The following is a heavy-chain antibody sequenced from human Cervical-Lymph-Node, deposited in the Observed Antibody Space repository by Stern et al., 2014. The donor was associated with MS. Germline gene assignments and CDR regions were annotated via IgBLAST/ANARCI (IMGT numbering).Heavy chain of an antibody. Sequence: QVQLVQSGAEVKKPGSSVKVSCTASGDTFTSYTINWVRQASGQGLEWMGRIIPIVDMSNYGQKFQGRVTITADKSTTTAYMELNDLRSEDTAVYYCAMSEGVILGGRGVDYWGQGTLIIVSS. CDR3: AMSEGVILGGRGVDY. CDR1: GDTFTSYT. V-gene: IGHV1-69*02. CDR2: IIPIVDMS. J-gene: IGHJ4*02. D-gene: IGHD1-26*01.